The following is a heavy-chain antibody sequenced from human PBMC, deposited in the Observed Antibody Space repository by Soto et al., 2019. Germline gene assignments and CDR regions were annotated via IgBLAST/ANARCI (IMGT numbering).Heavy chain of an antibody. CDR1: GFTFSSYA. V-gene: IGHV3-23*01. CDR2: ISGSGGST. D-gene: IGHD3-22*01. Sequence: VGSLRLSCAASGFTFSSYAMSWVRQAPGKGLEWVSVISGSGGSTYYADSVKGRFTISRDNSKNTLYLQMNSLRAEDTAVYYCAKHYDSSGYYVFDYWGQGTLVTVSS. CDR3: AKHYDSSGYYVFDY. J-gene: IGHJ4*02.